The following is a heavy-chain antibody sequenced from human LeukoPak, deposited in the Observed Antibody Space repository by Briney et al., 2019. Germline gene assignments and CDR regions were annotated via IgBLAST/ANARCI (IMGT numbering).Heavy chain of an antibody. D-gene: IGHD6-19*01. Sequence: GGSLRLSCEASGFTFSNHNMNWVRQAPGKGLEWVAVISYDGSNKYYADSVKGRFTISRDNSKNTLYLQMNSLRAEDTAVYYCAKDLAVAYFDYWGQGTLVTVSS. CDR3: AKDLAVAYFDY. CDR2: ISYDGSNK. V-gene: IGHV3-30*18. J-gene: IGHJ4*02. CDR1: GFTFSNHN.